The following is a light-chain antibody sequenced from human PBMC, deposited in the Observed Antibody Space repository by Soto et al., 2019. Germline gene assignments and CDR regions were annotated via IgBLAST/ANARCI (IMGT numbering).Light chain of an antibody. Sequence: EIVMTQSPATLSVSPGERATLSCRASQSISTGLPWYQQKPGQPPRPLIYSASTRATGVPARFTGSGSGSEFTLTISGLQSEDFAVYYCQQGHNWPLTFGQGTRLEI. CDR1: QSISTG. J-gene: IGKJ2*01. CDR2: SAS. V-gene: IGKV3-15*01. CDR3: QQGHNWPLT.